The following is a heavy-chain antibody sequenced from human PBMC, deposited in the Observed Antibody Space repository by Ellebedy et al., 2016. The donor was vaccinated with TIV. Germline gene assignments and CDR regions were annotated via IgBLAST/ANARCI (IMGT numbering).Heavy chain of an antibody. Sequence: MPSETLSPTCPLPGGSSSSAGNYWTSIRQHPGRSVEWISFIYYIGSTYNNPSLRSRVTLSVDTSKNQFSLNLTSVTAADTDVYYCAKRQAYGDYEYAIDIWGQGTMVTVSS. J-gene: IGHJ3*02. CDR2: IYYIGST. D-gene: IGHD4-17*01. V-gene: IGHV4-31*03. CDR3: AKRQAYGDYEYAIDI. CDR1: GGSSSSAGNY.